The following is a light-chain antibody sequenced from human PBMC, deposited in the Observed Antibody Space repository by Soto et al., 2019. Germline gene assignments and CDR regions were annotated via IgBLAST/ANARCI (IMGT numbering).Light chain of an antibody. CDR2: AAS. J-gene: IGKJ1*01. CDR3: QTYDKAPWT. V-gene: IGKV1-27*01. Sequence: DIQMTQSSSPLSASVGDRVTITCRASRGIYTHLAWYQQKPGNAPKLLIYAASTLQSGVPSRFSASGSGTDFILTISALQSEDVGTYFCQTYDKAPWTFGPGTRV. CDR1: RGIYTH.